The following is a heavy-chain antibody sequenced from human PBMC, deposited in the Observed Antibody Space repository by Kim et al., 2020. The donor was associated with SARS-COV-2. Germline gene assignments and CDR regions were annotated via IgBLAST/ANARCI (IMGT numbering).Heavy chain of an antibody. Sequence: ASVKVSCKASGYTFTSYGISWVRQAPGQGLEWMGWISAYNGNTNYAQKLQGRVTMTTDTSTSTAYMELRSLRSDDTAVYYCARDRPRDRYYYGSESYYYYGMDVWGQGTTVTVSS. CDR3: ARDRPRDRYYYGSESYYYYGMDV. CDR1: GYTFTSYG. V-gene: IGHV1-18*04. J-gene: IGHJ6*02. D-gene: IGHD3-10*01. CDR2: ISAYNGNT.